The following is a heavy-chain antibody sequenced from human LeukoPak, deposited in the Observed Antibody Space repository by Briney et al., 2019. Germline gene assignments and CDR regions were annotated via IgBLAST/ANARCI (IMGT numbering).Heavy chain of an antibody. Sequence: SETLSLTCTVSGGSIGSGGYYWNWIPQHPGKGLEWIGHIYYSDYTYYNPSLRSRVTLSVDTSKNQFSLWLRSVSAADTAVYYCAREVISMVEVGYFDSWGRGSLVTVSS. V-gene: IGHV4-31*03. CDR2: IYYSDYT. J-gene: IGHJ4*02. CDR3: AREVISMVEVGYFDS. CDR1: GGSIGSGGYY. D-gene: IGHD2-15*01.